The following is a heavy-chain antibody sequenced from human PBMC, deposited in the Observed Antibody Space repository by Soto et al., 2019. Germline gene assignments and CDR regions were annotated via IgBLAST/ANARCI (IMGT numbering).Heavy chain of an antibody. CDR2: INPNSGGT. CDR3: ARGPGPHYDFWSGYYPPRQRWFDP. V-gene: IGHV1-2*02. D-gene: IGHD3-3*01. Sequence: ASVKVSCKASGYTFTSYYMHWVRQAPGQGLEWMGWINPNSGGTNYAQKLQGRVTMTTDTSTSTAYMELRSLRSDDTAVHYCARGPGPHYDFWSGYYPPRQRWFDPWGQGTLVAVSS. CDR1: GYTFTSYY. J-gene: IGHJ5*02.